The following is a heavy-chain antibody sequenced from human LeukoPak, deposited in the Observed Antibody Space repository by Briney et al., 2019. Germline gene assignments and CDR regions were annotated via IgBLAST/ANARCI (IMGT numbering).Heavy chain of an antibody. CDR1: GGSISSSGYY. V-gene: IGHV4-39*01. Sequence: SETLSLTCTVSGGSISSSGYYWGWIRQPPGKGLEWIASIYYGGSTYYNPSLKSRITISVDTSKNQLRLKLSSLTAADTAVYYCARHEYSGSYYGLSWFDPLRQGTLVTVSS. J-gene: IGHJ5*02. CDR2: IYYGGST. CDR3: ARHEYSGSYYGLSWFDP. D-gene: IGHD1-26*01.